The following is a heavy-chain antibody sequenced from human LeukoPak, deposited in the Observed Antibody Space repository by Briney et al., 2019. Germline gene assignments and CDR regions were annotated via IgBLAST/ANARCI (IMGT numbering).Heavy chain of an antibody. D-gene: IGHD3-10*02. J-gene: IGHJ6*04. V-gene: IGHV3-30*04. Sequence: GGSLRLSCAASRFTFSTYAMHWVRQAPGKGLEWVSVISFDCSGERYTDPVNGRFNISRENSKNTLYLQMNSLRPDDTAVYYCAGLGITMIGGVWGKGTTVTISS. CDR2: ISFDCSGE. CDR1: RFTFSTYA. CDR3: AGLGITMIGGV.